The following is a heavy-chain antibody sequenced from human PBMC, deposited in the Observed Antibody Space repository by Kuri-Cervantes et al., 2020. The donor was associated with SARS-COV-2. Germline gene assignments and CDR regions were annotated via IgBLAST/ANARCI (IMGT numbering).Heavy chain of an antibody. CDR2: IYYSGST. CDR1: GGSFSGYY. D-gene: IGHD2-2*02. CDR3: ARQVPAAIRGQGFDP. J-gene: IGHJ5*02. V-gene: IGHV4-34*01. Sequence: SETLSLTCAVYGGSFSGYYWSWIRQPPGKGLEWIGSIYYSGSTYYNPSLKSRVTISVDTSKNQFSLKLSSVTAADTAVYYCARQVPAAIRGQGFDPWGQGTLVTVSS.